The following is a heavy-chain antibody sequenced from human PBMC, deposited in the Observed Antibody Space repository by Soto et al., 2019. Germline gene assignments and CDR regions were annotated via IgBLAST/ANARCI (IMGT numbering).Heavy chain of an antibody. CDR2: ITPNSGNT. Sequence: ASVKVSCKTSGYSFTDYFIHWVRQAPGQGLEWMGSITPNSGNTDSAQRFQGRVILTRDTSLNTAFMELTRLTYDDTAIYYCARPRHRSGCDYFDYWGQGTLVTVSS. CDR1: GYSFTDYF. CDR3: ARPRHRSGCDYFDY. J-gene: IGHJ4*02. V-gene: IGHV1-2*02. D-gene: IGHD6-25*01.